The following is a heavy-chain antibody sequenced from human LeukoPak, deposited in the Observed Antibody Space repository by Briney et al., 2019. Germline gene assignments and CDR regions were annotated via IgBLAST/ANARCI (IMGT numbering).Heavy chain of an antibody. CDR2: IHSRGRTT. Sequence: GGSLRLSCEASGFTFTDYYMSWIRQAPGKGLEWIAYIHSRGRTTYYADSVKGRFTISRDNAKNSLYLQMNSLRAEDTAVYYCAELGITMIGGVWGKGTTVTISS. CDR3: AELGITMIGGV. CDR1: GFTFTDYY. V-gene: IGHV3-11*04. J-gene: IGHJ6*04. D-gene: IGHD3-10*02.